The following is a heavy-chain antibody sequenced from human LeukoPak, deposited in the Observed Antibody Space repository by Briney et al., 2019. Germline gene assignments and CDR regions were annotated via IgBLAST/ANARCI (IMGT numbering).Heavy chain of an antibody. CDR3: AKDRHPHPPRWNDY. CDR1: GFTFSSYA. Sequence: GGSLRLSCAASGFTFSSYAMSWVRQAPGRGLEWVSAISGSGGSTYYADSVKGRFTISRDSSKNTLYLQMNSLRAEDTAVYYCAKDRHPHPPRWNDYWGQGTLVTVSS. J-gene: IGHJ4*02. V-gene: IGHV3-23*01. D-gene: IGHD1-1*01. CDR2: ISGSGGST.